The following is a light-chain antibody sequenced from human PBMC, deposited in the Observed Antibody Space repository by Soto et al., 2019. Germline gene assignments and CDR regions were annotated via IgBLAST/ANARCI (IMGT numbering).Light chain of an antibody. CDR3: QQLRMYPST. J-gene: IGKJ4*01. Sequence: IQLTQSPSSLSASVGDRVTITCRASQDIAIYLAWYQQKPGEAPKLLIYAASTLYGGVPSRFSGSGSGTDSALTITSLQAEDFATYYCQQLRMYPSTFGGGTKVEIK. CDR1: QDIAIY. V-gene: IGKV1-9*01. CDR2: AAS.